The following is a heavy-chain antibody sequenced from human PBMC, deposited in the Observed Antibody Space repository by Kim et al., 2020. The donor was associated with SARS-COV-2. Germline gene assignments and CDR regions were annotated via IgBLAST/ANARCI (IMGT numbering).Heavy chain of an antibody. J-gene: IGHJ3*02. CDR3: ARDGGGSNVVAAFDI. D-gene: IGHD3-10*01. Sequence: AAKGRFPIPRDNSKTTLYLKMNSLRAEDTAVYYCARDGGGSNVVAAFDIWGQGTMVTVSS. V-gene: IGHV3-30*01.